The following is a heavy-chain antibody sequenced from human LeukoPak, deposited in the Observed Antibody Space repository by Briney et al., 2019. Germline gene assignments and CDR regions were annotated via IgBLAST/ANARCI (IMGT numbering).Heavy chain of an antibody. J-gene: IGHJ4*02. CDR1: GYTFTSNH. Sequence: ASVKVSCKASGYTFTSNHIHWVRQAPGQGLEWMGIVNPSGRSTNYAHNFQGRVTMTSDTSTSTVYMELRSLRSEDTAVYYCARGQGQVPGPLVVAGTYYFDYWGQGTLVTVSS. CDR2: VNPSGRST. D-gene: IGHD2-15*01. CDR3: ARGQGQVPGPLVVAGTYYFDY. V-gene: IGHV1-46*01.